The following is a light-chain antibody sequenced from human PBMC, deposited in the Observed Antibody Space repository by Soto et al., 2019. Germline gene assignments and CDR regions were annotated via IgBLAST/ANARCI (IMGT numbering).Light chain of an antibody. Sequence: QSVLTQPPSVSGAPGQTVTISCSGTSSNIGNNYVSWYQQLPGTAPKLLIYENNKRPSGIPDRFSGSKSGTSATLGITGLETGDEADYYCGTWDSSLSAEVFGGGTKLTVL. CDR2: ENN. CDR1: SSNIGNNY. CDR3: GTWDSSLSAEV. J-gene: IGLJ3*02. V-gene: IGLV1-51*02.